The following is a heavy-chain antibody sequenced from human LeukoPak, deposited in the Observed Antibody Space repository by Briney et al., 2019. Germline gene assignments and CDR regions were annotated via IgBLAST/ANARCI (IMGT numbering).Heavy chain of an antibody. Sequence: PSETLSLTCTVSGGSISSYYWSWIRQPPGKGLEWIGYIYYSGSTNYNPSLKSRVTISVDTSKNQFSLKLSSVTAADTAVYYCARAVVTAFDYWGQGTLVTVSS. CDR2: IYYSGST. CDR1: GGSISSYY. V-gene: IGHV4-59*01. D-gene: IGHD2-21*02. J-gene: IGHJ4*02. CDR3: ARAVVTAFDY.